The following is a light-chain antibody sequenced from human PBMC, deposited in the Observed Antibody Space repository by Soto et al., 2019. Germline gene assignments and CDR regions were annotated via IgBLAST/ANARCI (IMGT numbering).Light chain of an antibody. CDR1: QSVSSNS. J-gene: IGKJ5*01. V-gene: IGKV3D-20*02. CDR3: QQRSNWPPIP. CDR2: GAS. Sequence: EILSTQSPGTLSLSPGERATLSCRASQSVSSNSLAWYQQKPGQAPRLFIYGASTRATGIPDRFSGSGSGTDFTLTISRLEPEDFAVYYCQQRSNWPPIPFGQGTRLEIK.